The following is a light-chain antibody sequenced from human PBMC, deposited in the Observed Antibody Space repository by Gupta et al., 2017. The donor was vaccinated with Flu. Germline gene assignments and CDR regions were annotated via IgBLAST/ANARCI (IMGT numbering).Light chain of an antibody. CDR1: QSVSSGY. CDR2: SAS. Sequence: ETVLTQPLGHRSLSPGARATLSCRASQSVSSGYLAWYQQKPGQAPRRLIYSASSRATGIPDRFSGSGSGTDFTLTISRLEPEDFAVYYCQQYDSSPITFGQGTRLEIK. J-gene: IGKJ5*01. CDR3: QQYDSSPIT. V-gene: IGKV3-20*01.